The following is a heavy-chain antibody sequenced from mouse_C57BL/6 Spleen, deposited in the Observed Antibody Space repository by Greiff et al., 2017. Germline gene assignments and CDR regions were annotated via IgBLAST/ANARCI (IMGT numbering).Heavy chain of an antibody. J-gene: IGHJ2*01. CDR1: GYTFTSYW. CDR3: ARRHSNYYYFDY. D-gene: IGHD2-5*01. V-gene: IGHV1-50*01. CDR2: IDPSDSYT. Sequence: QLQQPGAELVKPGASVKLSCKASGYTFTSYWMQWVKQRPGQGLEWIGEIDPSDSYTNYNQKFKGKATLTVDTSSRTAYMQLSSLTSEDSAVYYCARRHSNYYYFDYWGQGTTLTVSS.